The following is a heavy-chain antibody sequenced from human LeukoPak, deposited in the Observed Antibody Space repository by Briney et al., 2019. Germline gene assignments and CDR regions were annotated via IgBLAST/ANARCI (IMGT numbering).Heavy chain of an antibody. D-gene: IGHD2-21*01. CDR3: ARDKGCGGDCYYFDY. CDR1: GFTFDVYG. V-gene: IGHV3-20*04. CDR2: INGNGAST. Sequence: GGSLRLSCAASGFTFDVYGMSWVRQGPGKGLERVSGINGNGASTGYIDSVKGRFTISRDNAKNSLYLQMDNLRAEDTALYYCARDKGCGGDCYYFDYWGQGALVTVSS. J-gene: IGHJ4*02.